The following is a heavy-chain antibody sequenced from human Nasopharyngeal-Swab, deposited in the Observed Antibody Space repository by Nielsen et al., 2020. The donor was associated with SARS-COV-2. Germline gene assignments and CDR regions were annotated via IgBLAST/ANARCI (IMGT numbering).Heavy chain of an antibody. CDR2: IDVDGRRT. V-gene: IGHV3-74*01. J-gene: IGHJ4*02. CDR3: VRGGLGTGLEN. Sequence: GGSPRLSCAASGFTFSRYWMHWVRLPPGKGLEWVSQIDVDGRRTTYADSVKGRFTISRDNAKNTLYLQMNSLRAEDTAVYYCVRGGLGTGLENWGQGTLVTVSS. D-gene: IGHD1-14*01. CDR1: GFTFSRYW.